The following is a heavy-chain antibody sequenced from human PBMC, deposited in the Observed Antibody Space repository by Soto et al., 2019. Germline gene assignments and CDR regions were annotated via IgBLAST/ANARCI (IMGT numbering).Heavy chain of an antibody. CDR2: IFYTGSV. J-gene: IGHJ4*02. CDR1: GGSVSSSNYY. D-gene: IGHD5-18*01. Sequence: PSETLSLTCNVSGGSVSSSNYYWSWIRQPPGEGLEWIGYIFYTGSVYFNPSLMSRVTMSLDSSKNQFSLNLNSVTAADTAVYFCASELSGYSYGPGEVYWGQGILVTVS. V-gene: IGHV4-30-4*01. CDR3: ASELSGYSYGPGEVY.